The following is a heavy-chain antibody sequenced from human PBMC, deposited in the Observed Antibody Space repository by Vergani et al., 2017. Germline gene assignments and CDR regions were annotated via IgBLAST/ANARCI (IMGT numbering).Heavy chain of an antibody. D-gene: IGHD3-10*01. CDR2: MYHSGST. V-gene: IGHV4-59*01. Sequence: QVRLQESGPGLVKPSEILSLTCSVSGGSMSGYYWSWIRQPPGKELEWIGYMYHSGSTNYNPSLETRVTISGDTSKNQFSLKLNSVTAADTAVYYCGRVADFYGLGSRLLDLWGQGILVTVSS. CDR3: GRVADFYGLGSRLLDL. CDR1: GGSMSGYY. J-gene: IGHJ5*02.